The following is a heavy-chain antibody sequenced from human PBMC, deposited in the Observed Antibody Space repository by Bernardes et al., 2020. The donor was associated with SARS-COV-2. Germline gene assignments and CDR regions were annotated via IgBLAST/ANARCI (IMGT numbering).Heavy chain of an antibody. J-gene: IGHJ4*02. CDR2: IYPGDSDT. CDR3: ARFKSGSYYSN. V-gene: IGHV5-51*01. D-gene: IGHD1-26*01. CDR1: GYSSTSYW. Sequence: GAFRKTSSNGSGYSSTSYWLGWVRQTPGKGLEWMGIIYPGDSDTRYSPSFQGQVTISADNSITTAYLQWSSLKASDTAMYYCARFKSGSYYSNWGQGTLVTVSS.